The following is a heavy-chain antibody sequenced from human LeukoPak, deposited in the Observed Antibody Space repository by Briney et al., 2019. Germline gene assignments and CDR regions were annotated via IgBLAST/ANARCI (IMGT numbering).Heavy chain of an antibody. CDR3: ARSGILTGYDAFDI. J-gene: IGHJ3*02. D-gene: IGHD3-9*01. Sequence: NSSETLSLTCTVSGGSISSGGYYWSWIRQHPGKGLECIGYIYYSGSTYYNPSLKSRVTISVDTSKNQFSLKLSSVTAADTAVYYCARSGILTGYDAFDIWGQGTMVTVSA. CDR1: GGSISSGGYY. V-gene: IGHV4-31*03. CDR2: IYYSGST.